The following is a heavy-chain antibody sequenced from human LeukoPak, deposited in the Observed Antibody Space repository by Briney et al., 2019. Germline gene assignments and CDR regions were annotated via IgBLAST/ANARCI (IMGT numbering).Heavy chain of an antibody. CDR2: INSDGSST. V-gene: IGHV3-74*01. D-gene: IGHD5-18*01. Sequence: PGGSLRLSCAASGFTFSGYWMHWVRQAPGEGLVWVSRINSDGSSTSYADSVKGRFTISRDNAKNTLYLQMNSLRAEDTAVYYCARGSGYSYGSLAYWGQGTLVTVSS. CDR3: ARGSGYSYGSLAY. J-gene: IGHJ4*02. CDR1: GFTFSGYW.